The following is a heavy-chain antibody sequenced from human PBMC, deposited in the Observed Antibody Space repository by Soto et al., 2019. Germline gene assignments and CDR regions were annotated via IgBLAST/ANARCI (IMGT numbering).Heavy chain of an antibody. CDR3: ARQYGGYEYYFDY. J-gene: IGHJ4*02. D-gene: IGHD5-12*01. Sequence: QVQLQESGPGLVKPSETLSLTCTVSGGSTSSGDYYWSWIRQPPGKGLEWIGYIYYSGITYYNPSLTNRITISPDTSKNQFSLKLRSVTAADTAVYYGARQYGGYEYYFDYWGQGTLVTVSS. CDR1: GGSTSSGDYY. CDR2: IYYSGIT. V-gene: IGHV4-30-4*01.